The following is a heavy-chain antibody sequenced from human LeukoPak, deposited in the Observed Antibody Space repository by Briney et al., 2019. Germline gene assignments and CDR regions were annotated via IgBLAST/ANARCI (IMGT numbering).Heavy chain of an antibody. V-gene: IGHV3-9*01. CDR1: GFTFDDYA. D-gene: IGHD5-12*01. Sequence: GGSLRLSCAASGFTFDDYAMHWVRQAPGKGLEWVSGISWNSGSTAYADSVKGRFTISRDNAKNSLYLQMNSLRAEDTALYYCAKDFGRSAYDRPFDYWGQGTLVTVSS. J-gene: IGHJ4*02. CDR2: ISWNSGST. CDR3: AKDFGRSAYDRPFDY.